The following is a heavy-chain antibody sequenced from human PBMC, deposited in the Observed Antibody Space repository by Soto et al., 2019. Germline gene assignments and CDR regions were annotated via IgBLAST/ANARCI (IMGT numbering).Heavy chain of an antibody. V-gene: IGHV4-34*01. CDR3: ARESNDYKDV. J-gene: IGHJ6*03. Sequence: SETLSLTCAVYGGSFIDYSWSWIRQPPGKGLEWIGEINHSGSANYNPSLKSRVTISVDTSKNQFSLKLTSVTAADTAVYYCARESNDYKDVWGKGTTVTGSS. D-gene: IGHD1-1*01. CDR1: GGSFIDYS. CDR2: INHSGSA.